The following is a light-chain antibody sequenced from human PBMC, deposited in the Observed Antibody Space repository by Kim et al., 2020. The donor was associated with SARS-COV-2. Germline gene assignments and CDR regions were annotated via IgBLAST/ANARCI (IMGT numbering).Light chain of an antibody. CDR2: ANN. CDR1: YD. J-gene: IGLJ2*01. CDR3: QSYDSSLSVVV. Sequence: YDVHWYQPLPGTAPKLLISANNNRPSGVPDRFSGSRSVTSASLAITGLQAEDEADYYCQSYDSSLSVVVFGGGTKLTVL. V-gene: IGLV1-40*01.